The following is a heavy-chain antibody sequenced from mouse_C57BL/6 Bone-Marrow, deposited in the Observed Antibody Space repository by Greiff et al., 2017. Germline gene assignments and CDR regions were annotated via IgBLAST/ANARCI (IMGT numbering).Heavy chain of an antibody. J-gene: IGHJ3*01. V-gene: IGHV1-81*01. CDR1: GYTFTSYG. D-gene: IGHD2-4*01. Sequence: QVQLKQSGAELARPGASVKLSCKASGYTFTSYGISWVKQRTGQGLEWIGEIYPRSGNTYYNEKFKGKATLTADKSSSTAYMELRSLTSEDSAVYFCARSAYYDYDWFAYWGQGTLVTVSA. CDR3: ARSAYYDYDWFAY. CDR2: IYPRSGNT.